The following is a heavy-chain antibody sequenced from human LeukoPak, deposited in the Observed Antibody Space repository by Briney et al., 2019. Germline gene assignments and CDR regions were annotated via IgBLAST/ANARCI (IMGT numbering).Heavy chain of an antibody. CDR2: IIPIFGTA. CDR1: GGTFSSYA. V-gene: IGHV1-69*13. D-gene: IGHD3-10*01. Sequence: GASVKVSCKASGGTFSSYAISWVRQAPGQGLEWMGGIIPIFGTANYAQKFQGRVTITADESTSTAYMELSSLRSEDTAVYYCARADGILWFGELLSGNAFDIWGQGTMVTVSS. J-gene: IGHJ3*02. CDR3: ARADGILWFGELLSGNAFDI.